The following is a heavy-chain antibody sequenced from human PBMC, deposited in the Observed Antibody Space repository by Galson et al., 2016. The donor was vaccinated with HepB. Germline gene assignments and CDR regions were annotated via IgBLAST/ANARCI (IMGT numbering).Heavy chain of an antibody. V-gene: IGHV3-30-3*01. J-gene: IGHJ4*02. CDR3: ARDARPTASWHYFDY. CDR2: MPYDGNIK. CDR1: GFTFSAYA. D-gene: IGHD2-2*01. Sequence: SLRLSCAASGFTFSAYAMHWVRQAPGKGLEWLAVMPYDGNIKQYADSVKGRFTISRHNSKKTMYLQMNSLRGDDTAVYYCARDARPTASWHYFDYWGRGTLVTVSS.